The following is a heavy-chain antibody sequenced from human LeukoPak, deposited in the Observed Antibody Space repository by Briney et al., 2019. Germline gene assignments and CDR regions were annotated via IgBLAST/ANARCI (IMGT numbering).Heavy chain of an antibody. Sequence: PGGSLRLSCAASGFTFSSYAMSWVRQAPGKGLEWVSAISGGGGSTYYADSVKGRFTISRDNSKDTLYLQMNSLRAEDTAVYYCAKYLSGTYYDGAFHIWGQGTMVTVSS. CDR2: ISGGGGST. CDR3: AKYLSGTYYDGAFHI. J-gene: IGHJ3*02. D-gene: IGHD1-26*01. V-gene: IGHV3-23*01. CDR1: GFTFSSYA.